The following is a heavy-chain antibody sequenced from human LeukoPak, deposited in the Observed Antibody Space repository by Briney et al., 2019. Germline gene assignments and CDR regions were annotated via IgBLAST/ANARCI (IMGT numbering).Heavy chain of an antibody. Sequence: GGSLRLSCAASGLTFSSYWMSWVRQAPGKGLEGVANIKQDGSEKYYVDSVKGRFTISRDNAKNSLYLQMNSLRAEDTAVYYCARTIVGATKGYFQHWGQGTLVTASS. V-gene: IGHV3-7*01. D-gene: IGHD1-26*01. CDR1: GLTFSSYW. CDR2: IKQDGSEK. CDR3: ARTIVGATKGYFQH. J-gene: IGHJ1*01.